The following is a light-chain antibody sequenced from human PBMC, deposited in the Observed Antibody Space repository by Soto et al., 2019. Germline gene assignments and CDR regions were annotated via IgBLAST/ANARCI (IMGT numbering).Light chain of an antibody. V-gene: IGLV1-40*01. CDR2: RNN. Sequence: QSALTQPPSVSGAAGQRVTISCTGSSSNIGAGYDVHWYQQLPGTAPKLLIFRNNNRPSGVPDRFSGSKSGTSASLAITGLQAEDEADYYCQSYDSSLSGFYVFGTGTKVTVL. CDR3: QSYDSSLSGFYV. J-gene: IGLJ1*01. CDR1: SSNIGAGYD.